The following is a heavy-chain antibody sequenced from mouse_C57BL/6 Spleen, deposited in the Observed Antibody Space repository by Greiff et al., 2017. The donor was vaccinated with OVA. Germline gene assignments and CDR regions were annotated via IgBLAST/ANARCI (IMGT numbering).Heavy chain of an antibody. CDR3: ARYGKGAMDY. D-gene: IGHD2-1*01. Sequence: EVMLVESGGGLVKPGGSLKLSCAASGFTFSDYGMHWVRQAPEKGLEWVAYISSGSSTIYYADTVKGRFTISRDNAKNTLFLQMTSLRSEDTAMYYCARYGKGAMDYWGKGTSVTVSS. V-gene: IGHV5-17*01. J-gene: IGHJ4*01. CDR1: GFTFSDYG. CDR2: ISSGSSTI.